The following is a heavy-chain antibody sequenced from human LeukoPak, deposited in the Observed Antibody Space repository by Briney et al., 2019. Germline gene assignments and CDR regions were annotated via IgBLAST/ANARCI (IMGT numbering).Heavy chain of an antibody. CDR3: ARNRRPGYSSSWYYMDV. V-gene: IGHV1-69*05. J-gene: IGHJ6*03. D-gene: IGHD6-13*01. Sequence: SVKVSCKASGGTFSSYANSWVRQAPGQGLEWMGRIIPIFGTANYAQKFQGRVTITTDESTSTAYMELSSLRSEDTAVYYCARNRRPGYSSSWYYMDVWGKGTTVTVSS. CDR1: GGTFSSYA. CDR2: IIPIFGTA.